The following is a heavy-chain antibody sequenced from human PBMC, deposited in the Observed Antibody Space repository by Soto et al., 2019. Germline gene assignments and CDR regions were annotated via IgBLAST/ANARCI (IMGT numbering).Heavy chain of an antibody. CDR2: IIPVFGAA. CDR3: ARDPRSGWAHDAFDV. V-gene: IGHV1-69*01. CDR1: GGAFSTSD. D-gene: IGHD3-22*01. J-gene: IGHJ3*01. Sequence: QVHLVQSGAEVKMPGSSVRVSCASSGGAFSTSDIGWVRQAPGQGLEWMGGIIPVFGAANYAQKFKGRVTITADESTRTADLEMSSLKPEDTATYYCARDPRSGWAHDAFDVWGPGTSIIVSS.